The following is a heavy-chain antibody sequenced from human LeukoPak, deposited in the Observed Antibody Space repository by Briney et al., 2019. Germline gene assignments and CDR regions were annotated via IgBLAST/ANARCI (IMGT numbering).Heavy chain of an antibody. J-gene: IGHJ6*03. Sequence: SQTLSLTCTVSGGSISSGSYYWSWIRQPAGKGLEWIGRIYTSGSTNYNPSLKNRVTISVDTSKNQFSLKLSSVTAAETAVYYCARVNVVGYYYYMDVWGEGTTVTVSS. V-gene: IGHV4-61*02. CDR3: ARVNVVGYYYYMDV. D-gene: IGHD2-2*01. CDR1: GGSISSGSYY. CDR2: IYTSGST.